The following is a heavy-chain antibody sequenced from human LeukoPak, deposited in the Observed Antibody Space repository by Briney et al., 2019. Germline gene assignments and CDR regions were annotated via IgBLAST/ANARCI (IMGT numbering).Heavy chain of an antibody. Sequence: SETLSLTCTVSGGSISSYYWSWIRQPAGKGLEWIGRIYTSGSTNYNPSLKSRVTISVDKSKNQFSLKLCSVTAADTAVYYCARGSSWYGTGGFDYWGQGTLVTVSS. D-gene: IGHD6-13*01. CDR3: ARGSSWYGTGGFDY. J-gene: IGHJ4*02. V-gene: IGHV4-4*07. CDR1: GGSISSYY. CDR2: IYTSGST.